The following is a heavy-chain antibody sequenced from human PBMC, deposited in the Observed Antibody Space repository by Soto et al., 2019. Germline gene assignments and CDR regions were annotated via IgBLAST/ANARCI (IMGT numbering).Heavy chain of an antibody. Sequence: GGSLRLSCAASGFTFSSYAMSWVRQAPGKGLEWVSAISGSGGSTYYADSVKGRFTISRDNSKNTLYLQMNSLRAEDTAVYYCANDSLSLWEPKYPPWGQGTLVTVS. CDR2: ISGSGGST. CDR3: ANDSLSLWEPKYPP. D-gene: IGHD3-16*01. J-gene: IGHJ5*02. V-gene: IGHV3-23*01. CDR1: GFTFSSYA.